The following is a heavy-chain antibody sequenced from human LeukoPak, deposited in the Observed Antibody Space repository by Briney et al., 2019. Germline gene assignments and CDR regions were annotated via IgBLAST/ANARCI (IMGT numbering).Heavy chain of an antibody. V-gene: IGHV3-48*03. J-gene: IGHJ4*02. CDR3: AKTVGATGLYYFDY. Sequence: GGSLRLSCAASGFTFSSYEMNWVRQAPGKGLEWVSYISSSGSTRYYADSVKGRFTVSRDNAKNSLYLQMNSLRAEDTAVYYCAKTVGATGLYYFDYWGQGTLVTVSS. CDR2: ISSSGSTR. CDR1: GFTFSSYE. D-gene: IGHD1-26*01.